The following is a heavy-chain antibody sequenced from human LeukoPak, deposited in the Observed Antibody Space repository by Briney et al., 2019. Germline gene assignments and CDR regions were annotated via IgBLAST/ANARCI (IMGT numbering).Heavy chain of an antibody. CDR1: GFTFSSYA. D-gene: IGHD6-13*01. CDR3: AKGRSGIAAAGLNY. CDR2: ISGSSDST. J-gene: IGHJ4*02. V-gene: IGHV3-23*01. Sequence: PGGSLRLSCAASGFTFSSYAMSWVRQAPGKGLEWVSTISGSSDSTYYADSVKGRFTISRDNSKDTLYLQMNSLRAEDTAVYYCAKGRSGIAAAGLNYWGQGTLVTVSS.